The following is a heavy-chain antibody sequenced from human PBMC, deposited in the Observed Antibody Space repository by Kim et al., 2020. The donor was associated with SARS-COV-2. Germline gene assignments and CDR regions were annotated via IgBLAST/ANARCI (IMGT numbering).Heavy chain of an antibody. V-gene: IGHV1-18*01. CDR1: GYTFTSYG. Sequence: ASVKVSCKASGYTFTSYGISWVRQAPGQGLEWMGWISAYNGNTNYAQKLQGRVTMTTDTSTSTAYMELRSLRSDDTAVYYCARMIAAAGTMTPDPWGQGTLVTVSS. CDR3: ARMIAAAGTMTPDP. J-gene: IGHJ5*02. CDR2: ISAYNGNT. D-gene: IGHD6-13*01.